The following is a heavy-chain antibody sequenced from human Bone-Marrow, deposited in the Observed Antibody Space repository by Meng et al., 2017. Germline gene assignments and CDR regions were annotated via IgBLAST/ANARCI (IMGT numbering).Heavy chain of an antibody. CDR1: GGSFSGYY. CDR3: ARDSRTYYYDSSGYTFDY. Sequence: QVQLQQWGAGLLKPSETLSLTCAVYGGSFSGYYWSWIRQPPGKGLEWIGEINHSGSTNYNPSLKSRVTISVDTSKNQFSLKLSSVTAADTAVYYCARDSRTYYYDSSGYTFDYWGQGTLVTVSS. CDR2: INHSGST. D-gene: IGHD3-22*01. V-gene: IGHV4-34*01. J-gene: IGHJ4*02.